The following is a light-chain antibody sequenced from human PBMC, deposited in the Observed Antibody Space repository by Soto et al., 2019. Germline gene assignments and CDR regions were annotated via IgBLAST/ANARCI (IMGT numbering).Light chain of an antibody. CDR2: AAS. V-gene: IGKV1-27*01. Sequence: DIQMTQSPTSLSASVGARVTITCRASQGIRNFVAWYQQKPGKAPKLLIYAASTLQSGVPSRFSGSGSGTDFTLTINSLQPADVATYSCQKYTSVPVFGPGTKVDI. CDR1: QGIRNF. CDR3: QKYTSVPV. J-gene: IGKJ3*01.